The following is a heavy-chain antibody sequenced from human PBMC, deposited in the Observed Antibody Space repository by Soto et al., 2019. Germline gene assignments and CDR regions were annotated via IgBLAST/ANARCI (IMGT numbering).Heavy chain of an antibody. CDR3: AKSVYNGKDGFFDY. D-gene: IGHD1-1*01. J-gene: IGHJ4*02. Sequence: GGSLRLSCAASGFTFSSYSMNWVRQAPGKGLEWVSSIRSSSSYIYYADSVKGRFTISRDNAKNSLYLQMNSLRAEDTAVYYCAKSVYNGKDGFFDYGGQETLVTVSS. CDR1: GFTFSSYS. V-gene: IGHV3-21*01. CDR2: IRSSSSYI.